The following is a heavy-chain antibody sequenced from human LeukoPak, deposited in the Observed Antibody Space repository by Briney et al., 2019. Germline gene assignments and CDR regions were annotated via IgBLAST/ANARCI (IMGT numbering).Heavy chain of an antibody. D-gene: IGHD3-16*01. CDR3: ARDRDDYVLLYYFDC. CDR2: ISSSSSTI. Sequence: GGSLRLSCAASGFTFSSYSMNWVRQAPGKGLEWVSYISSSSSTIYYADSVKGRFTISRDNAKNSLYLQMNSLRAEDTAVYYCARDRDDYVLLYYFDCWGQGTLVTVSS. CDR1: GFTFSSYS. V-gene: IGHV3-48*01. J-gene: IGHJ4*02.